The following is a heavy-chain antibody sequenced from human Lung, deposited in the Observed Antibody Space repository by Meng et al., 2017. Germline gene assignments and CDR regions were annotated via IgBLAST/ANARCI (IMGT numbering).Heavy chain of an antibody. V-gene: IGHV1-69*01. D-gene: IGHD6-25*01. Sequence: QRVWSGWRVRRTRSSVKVSCKAPGSTFKSHAISWVRQAPGQGLEWVVGIIPAFGAPNHAQKFQGRVRITADESTTTAYMELSGLRSDDTAMYYCARDEDISAAGKLFGDYWGQGTLVTVSS. CDR2: IIPAFGAP. CDR3: ARDEDISAAGKLFGDY. CDR1: GSTFKSHA. J-gene: IGHJ4*02.